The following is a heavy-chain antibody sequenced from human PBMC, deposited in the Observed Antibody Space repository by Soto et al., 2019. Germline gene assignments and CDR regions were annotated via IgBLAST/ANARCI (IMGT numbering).Heavy chain of an antibody. CDR2: ISSGGSA. J-gene: IGHJ4*02. CDR1: GFTFSSFP. Sequence: VGSLGLSCAASGFTFSSFPMHWVRQAPGRGLEWVALISSGGSASYADSVKGRFTISRDNSKNTVYLQMSNMRADDTGVYYCARGEEWGWRHYFDLWGQGTLVTVSS. V-gene: IGHV3-30*14. CDR3: ARGEEWGWRHYFDL. D-gene: IGHD3-3*01.